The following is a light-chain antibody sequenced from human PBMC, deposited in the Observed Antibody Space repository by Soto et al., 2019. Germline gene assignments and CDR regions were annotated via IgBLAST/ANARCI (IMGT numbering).Light chain of an antibody. CDR1: QSVSSY. Sequence: EIVLTQSPATLFLSPGERATLSCRASQSVSSYLAWYQQQPGQAPRLLIYDASNRATGIPARFSGSGSGTDFTLTISSLEPEDFAVYYCQQRSNWFTFGPGTKVDIK. J-gene: IGKJ3*01. CDR2: DAS. CDR3: QQRSNWFT. V-gene: IGKV3-11*01.